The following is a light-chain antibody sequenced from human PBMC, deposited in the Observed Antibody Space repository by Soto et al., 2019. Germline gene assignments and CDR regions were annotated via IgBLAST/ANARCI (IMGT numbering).Light chain of an antibody. V-gene: IGLV2-14*03. CDR3: SSYTSTTAYV. CDR1: SSDIGGYNY. CDR2: DVI. Sequence: QSDLTQPASVSGSPGQSITISCTGTSSDIGGYNYVAWYQQYPGKAPKLIIYDVINRPSGVSHRFSGSKSGNTASLTISGLQAEDEADYYCSSYTSTTAYVFGTGTKLTVL. J-gene: IGLJ1*01.